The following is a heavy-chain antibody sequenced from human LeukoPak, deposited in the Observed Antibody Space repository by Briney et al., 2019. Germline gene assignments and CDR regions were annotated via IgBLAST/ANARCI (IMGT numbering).Heavy chain of an antibody. Sequence: SETLSLTCTVSGGSINIPNYYWGWIRQPPGKGLEWIGSIYHSGSAYYSSSLKSRVTISVDTPKNQFPLKLSSVTAADTAVYYCARELRGGFDPWGQGTLVTVSS. V-gene: IGHV4-39*06. D-gene: IGHD2-15*01. CDR3: ARELRGGFDP. J-gene: IGHJ5*02. CDR2: IYHSGSA. CDR1: GGSINIPNYY.